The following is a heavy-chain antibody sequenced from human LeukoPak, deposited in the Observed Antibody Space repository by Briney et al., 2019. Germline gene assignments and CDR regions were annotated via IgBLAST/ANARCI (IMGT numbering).Heavy chain of an antibody. V-gene: IGHV3-74*03. J-gene: IGHJ4*02. Sequence: GGSLSLSCAASGFTLSNDWTHWVRHAPGKGLVWVSRISSDGTNTLYADSVKGRFTISRDNARNTLHLQMNSLRADDTAVYYCVVGGGIYWGQGTLVTVS. CDR2: ISSDGTNT. D-gene: IGHD1-26*01. CDR3: VVGGGIY. CDR1: GFTLSNDW.